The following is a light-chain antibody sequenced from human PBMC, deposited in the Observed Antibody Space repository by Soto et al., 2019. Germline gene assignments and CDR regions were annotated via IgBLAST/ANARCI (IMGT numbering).Light chain of an antibody. J-gene: IGKJ3*01. Sequence: DIQMTQSPSSLSASVGDRVTITCRASQSISSYLNWYQQKPGKAPKLLIYAASSLQSGVPSRFSGSGSGTYFTLTISSLQPEDFATYYCQQSYSTVTFGPGTKVDIK. CDR2: AAS. CDR1: QSISSY. V-gene: IGKV1-39*01. CDR3: QQSYSTVT.